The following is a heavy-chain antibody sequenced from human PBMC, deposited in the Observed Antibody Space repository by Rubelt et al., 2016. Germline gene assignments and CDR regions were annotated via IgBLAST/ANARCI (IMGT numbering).Heavy chain of an antibody. J-gene: IGHJ4*02. V-gene: IGHV1-69*04. D-gene: IGHD2-2*03. CDR3: ARVPAGYCSSNSCYVSDY. CDR2: IIPILGIA. Sequence: LVQSGAEVKKPGSSVKVSCKASGGTFSSYAISWVRQAPGQGLEWMGRIIPILGIANYAQKFQGRVTITADKSTSTAYMELSSLRSEDTAVYYCARVPAGYCSSNSCYVSDYWGQGTLVTVSS. CDR1: GGTFSSYA.